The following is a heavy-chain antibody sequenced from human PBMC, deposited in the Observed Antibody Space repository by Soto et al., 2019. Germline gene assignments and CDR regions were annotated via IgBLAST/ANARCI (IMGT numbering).Heavy chain of an antibody. CDR1: GFTFSSYA. V-gene: IGHV3-30-3*01. D-gene: IGHD5-18*01. Sequence: QVQLVESGGGVVQPGRSLRLSCAASGFTFSSYAMHWVRQAPGKGLEWVAVISYDGSNKYYADSVKGRFTISRDNSKNTLYLQMNSLSAEDRAVYYCAGDATAGYSYGPPGYFDYWGQGTLVTVSS. CDR3: AGDATAGYSYGPPGYFDY. J-gene: IGHJ4*02. CDR2: ISYDGSNK.